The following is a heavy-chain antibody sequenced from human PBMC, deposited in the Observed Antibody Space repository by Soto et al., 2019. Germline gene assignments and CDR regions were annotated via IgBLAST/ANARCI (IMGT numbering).Heavy chain of an antibody. CDR3: AIDRWGGGRDMDV. D-gene: IGHD3-10*01. V-gene: IGHV3-74*01. CDR1: GFTFSTYW. Sequence: EVQLVESGGGLVQPGGSLRLSCAASGFTFSTYWIHWVRQAPGKGLVWVSRINSDGSSTNYADSVKGRFTISRDNAKKTLFLQMNSLRAEDTAVYYCAIDRWGGGRDMDVWGQGTTVTVSS. CDR2: INSDGSST. J-gene: IGHJ6*02.